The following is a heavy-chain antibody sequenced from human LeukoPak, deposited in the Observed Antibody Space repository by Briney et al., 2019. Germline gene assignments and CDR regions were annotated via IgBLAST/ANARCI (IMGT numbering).Heavy chain of an antibody. V-gene: IGHV4-34*01. CDR3: ARESATVTYYFDY. CDR2: INHSGST. D-gene: IGHD4-17*01. J-gene: IGHJ4*02. Sequence: SETLSLTCAVYGGSFSGYYWSWIRQPPGKGLEWIGEINHSGSTNYNPSLKSRVTMSVDTSKNQFSLKLSSVTAADTAVYYCARESATVTYYFDYWGQGTLVTVSS. CDR1: GGSFSGYY.